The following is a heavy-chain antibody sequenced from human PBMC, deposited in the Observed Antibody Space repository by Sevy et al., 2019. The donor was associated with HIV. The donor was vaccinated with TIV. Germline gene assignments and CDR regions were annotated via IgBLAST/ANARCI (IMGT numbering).Heavy chain of an antibody. D-gene: IGHD2-21*02. CDR3: ARVVVVTSYLPYFDY. CDR2: IYYSGST. J-gene: IGHJ4*02. CDR1: GGSISSSSYY. V-gene: IGHV4-39*01. Sequence: SETLSLTCTVSGGSISSSSYYWGWIRQPPGKGLEWIGSIYYSGSTYYNPSLKSRVTISVATSKNQFSLKLCSVTAADTAVYYCARVVVVTSYLPYFDYWGQGTLVTVSS.